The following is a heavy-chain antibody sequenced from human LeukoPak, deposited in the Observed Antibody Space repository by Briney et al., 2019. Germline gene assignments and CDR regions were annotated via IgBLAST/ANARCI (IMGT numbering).Heavy chain of an antibody. V-gene: IGHV3-15*01. CDR3: TTQLRDFDYPGIDY. CDR1: GFTFSNAW. Sequence: GGSLRLSCAASGFTFSNAWMSWVRQAPGKGLEWVGRIKSKTDGGTTDYAAPVKGRFTISRDDSKNTLYLQMNSLKTEDTVVYYCTTQLRDFDYPGIDYWGQGTLVTVSS. CDR2: IKSKTDGGTT. J-gene: IGHJ4*02. D-gene: IGHD3-9*01.